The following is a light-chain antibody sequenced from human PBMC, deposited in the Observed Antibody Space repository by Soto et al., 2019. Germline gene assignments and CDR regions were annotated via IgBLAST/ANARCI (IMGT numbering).Light chain of an antibody. Sequence: EIVLTQSPGTLSLSPGERATLSCRASQSVSSSYLAWYQQKPGQAPGILIYGASSRATGMPDRFSGSGSGTDFTLTIRRLEPEDFAVYYCQQYGSSPPITFGPGTKVDIK. CDR3: QQYGSSPPIT. V-gene: IGKV3-20*01. J-gene: IGKJ3*01. CDR1: QSVSSSY. CDR2: GAS.